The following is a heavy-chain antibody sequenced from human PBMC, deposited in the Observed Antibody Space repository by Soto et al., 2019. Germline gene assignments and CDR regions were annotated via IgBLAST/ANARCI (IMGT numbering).Heavy chain of an antibody. J-gene: IGHJ4*02. CDR3: AKSFFYDSSGYPTLFDY. CDR1: GYIVTSYD. Sequence: ASVKVSGKASGYIVTSYDINGVRQAPGQGLEWMGWISAYTGNTNYAQKLQGRVTMTTDTSTSTAYMELRSLRSDDTAVYYCAKSFFYDSSGYPTLFDYWGQGTLVTVSS. CDR2: ISAYTGNT. D-gene: IGHD3-22*01. V-gene: IGHV1-18*01.